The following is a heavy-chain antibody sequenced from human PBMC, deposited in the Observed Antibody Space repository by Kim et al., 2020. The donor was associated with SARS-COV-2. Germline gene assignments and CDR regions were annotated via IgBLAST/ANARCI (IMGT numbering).Heavy chain of an antibody. CDR1: GFTFSSYG. CDR3: AKGELLWFGELLYPYYY. D-gene: IGHD3-10*01. CDR2: ISYDGSNK. V-gene: IGHV3-30*18. J-gene: IGHJ6*01. Sequence: GGSLRLSCAASGFTFSSYGMHWVRQAPGKGLEWVAVISYDGSNKYYADSVKGRFTISRDNSKNTLYLQMNSLRAEDTAVYYCAKGELLWFGELLYPYYY.